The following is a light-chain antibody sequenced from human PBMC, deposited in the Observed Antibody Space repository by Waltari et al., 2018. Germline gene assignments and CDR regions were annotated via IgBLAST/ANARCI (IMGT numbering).Light chain of an antibody. CDR2: DAT. CDR3: HLRSNWRYT. V-gene: IGKV3-11*01. Sequence: EIVLTQSPAILSLSPGERATLPCRPSQGVTKYLSWYQLKPGQAPRLLLYDATNRATGIPPRFSGSGSGTDFTLTISSLEPDDFAVYFCHLRSNWRYTFGQGTKLEIK. CDR1: QGVTKY. J-gene: IGKJ2*01.